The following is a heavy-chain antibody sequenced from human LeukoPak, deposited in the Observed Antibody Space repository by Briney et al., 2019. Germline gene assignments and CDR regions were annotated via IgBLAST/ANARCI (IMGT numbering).Heavy chain of an antibody. CDR1: GFTFSSYA. D-gene: IGHD2-2*01. CDR3: AKTCSSTSCYFD. CDR2: ISGSGGST. J-gene: IGHJ4*02. Sequence: GGSLRLSCAASGFTFSSYAMSWVRQAPGKGLEWVSAISGSGGSTYYADSVKGRFTISRDNSKNALYLQMNSLRAEDTAVYYCAKTCSSTSCYFDWGQGTLVTVSS. V-gene: IGHV3-23*01.